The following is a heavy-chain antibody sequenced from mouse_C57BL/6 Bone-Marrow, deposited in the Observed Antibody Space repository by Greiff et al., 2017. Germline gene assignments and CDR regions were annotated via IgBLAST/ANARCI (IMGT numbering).Heavy chain of an antibody. V-gene: IGHV7-3*01. J-gene: IGHJ2*01. Sequence: EVKLVESGGGLVQPGGSLSLSCAASGFTFTDYYMSWVRQPPGKALEWLGFIRNKANGYKTEYSASVKGRFTISRDNSQSILYLQMNALRAEDSATYYCARWDYYGSSFLSYWGQGTTLTVSS. CDR2: IRNKANGYKT. CDR3: ARWDYYGSSFLSY. D-gene: IGHD1-1*01. CDR1: GFTFTDYY.